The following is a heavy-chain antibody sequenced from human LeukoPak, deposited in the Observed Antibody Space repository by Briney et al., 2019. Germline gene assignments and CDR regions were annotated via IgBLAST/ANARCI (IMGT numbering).Heavy chain of an antibody. J-gene: IGHJ4*02. Sequence: ASVKVSCKASGGTFSSYAISWVRQAPGQGLEWMGWINTNTGNPTYAQGFTGRFVFSLDTSVSTAYLQISSLKAEDTAVYYCARDLDYCSGGSCHVGIFDYWGQGTLVTVSS. CDR3: ARDLDYCSGGSCHVGIFDY. D-gene: IGHD2-15*01. CDR1: GGTFSSYA. V-gene: IGHV7-4-1*02. CDR2: INTNTGNP.